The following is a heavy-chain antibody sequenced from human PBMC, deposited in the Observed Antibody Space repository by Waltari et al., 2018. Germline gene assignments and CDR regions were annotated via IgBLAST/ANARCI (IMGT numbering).Heavy chain of an antibody. CDR2: INHSGST. Sequence: QVQLQQWGAGLLKPSETLSLTCAVYGGSFSGYYWSWIRQPPGKGLEWIGEINHSGSTNYNPSLKSRVTISGDTSKNQFSLKLSSVTAADTAVYYCARVGGQIRGGDNWNDGGDYWGQGTLVTVSS. J-gene: IGHJ4*02. CDR1: GGSFSGYY. V-gene: IGHV4-34*01. D-gene: IGHD1-20*01. CDR3: ARVGGQIRGGDNWNDGGDY.